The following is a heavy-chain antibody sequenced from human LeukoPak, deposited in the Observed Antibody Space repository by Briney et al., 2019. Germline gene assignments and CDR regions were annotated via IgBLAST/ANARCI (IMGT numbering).Heavy chain of an antibody. Sequence: PSETLSLTCTVSGGSISSYYWSWIRQPPGKGLEWIGYIYSSGSTNCNPSLKSRATLSVDTSKNRFSLRLTSITPADTAVYYCARYYCPRGSCYHFDYWGQGTLVTVSS. CDR2: IYSSGST. V-gene: IGHV4-59*01. CDR3: ARYYCPRGSCYHFDY. J-gene: IGHJ4*02. D-gene: IGHD2-8*01. CDR1: GGSISSYY.